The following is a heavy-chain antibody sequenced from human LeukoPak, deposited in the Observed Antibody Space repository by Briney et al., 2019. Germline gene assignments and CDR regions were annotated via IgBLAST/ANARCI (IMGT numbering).Heavy chain of an antibody. V-gene: IGHV4-38-2*02. D-gene: IGHD7-27*01. CDR3: ASRKLGNDY. Sequence: SETLSLTCTVSGYSISSGYYWGWIRQPPGKGLEWIGSIYHSGRTFYNPSLKSRVAISVDTSQNQFSLKLSSVTAADTAFYYCASRKLGNDYWGQGTLVTVSS. J-gene: IGHJ4*02. CDR2: IYHSGRT. CDR1: GYSISSGYY.